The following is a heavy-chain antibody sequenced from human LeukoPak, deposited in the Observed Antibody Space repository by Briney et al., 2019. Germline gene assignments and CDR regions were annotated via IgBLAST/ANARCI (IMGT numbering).Heavy chain of an antibody. CDR2: IRSKAYGGTT. CDR3: TRDQTPYY. Sequence: GGSLRLSCTASGFTFGDYDMSWVRQAPGKGLEWVGFIRSKAYGGTTEYAASVKGRFTISRDDSKGIAYLQMNSLKTEDTAVYYCTRDQTPYYWGQGTLVTVSS. J-gene: IGHJ4*02. V-gene: IGHV3-49*04. CDR1: GFTFGDYD.